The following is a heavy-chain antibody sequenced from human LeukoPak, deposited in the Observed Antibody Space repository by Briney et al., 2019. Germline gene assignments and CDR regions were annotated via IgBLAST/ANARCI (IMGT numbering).Heavy chain of an antibody. Sequence: ASVKVSCKASGYTFSIYGFSWVRQAPGQGLEWMGWISVYNGNTNYAQKFQGRVTMTTDTSTSTAHMELRSLRSDDTAVYYCARARVYLSWFDPWGQGTLVTVSS. V-gene: IGHV1-18*01. D-gene: IGHD2/OR15-2a*01. CDR3: ARARVYLSWFDP. CDR2: ISVYNGNT. CDR1: GYTFSIYG. J-gene: IGHJ5*02.